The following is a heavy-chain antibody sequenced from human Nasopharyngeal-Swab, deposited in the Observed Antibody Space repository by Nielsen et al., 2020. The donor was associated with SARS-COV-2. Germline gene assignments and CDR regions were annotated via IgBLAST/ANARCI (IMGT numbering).Heavy chain of an antibody. CDR2: IKQDGSET. D-gene: IGHD1-26*01. CDR1: GFTLSTYG. Sequence: GKSLKISCAASGFTLSTYGMTWVRQASGKGLEWVASIKQDGSETYYVDSVKGRFNISRDNAKNPLYLQMNSLRAEDTAVYYCARVARRGFDYWGQGTLVTVSS. V-gene: IGHV3-7*01. CDR3: ARVARRGFDY. J-gene: IGHJ4*02.